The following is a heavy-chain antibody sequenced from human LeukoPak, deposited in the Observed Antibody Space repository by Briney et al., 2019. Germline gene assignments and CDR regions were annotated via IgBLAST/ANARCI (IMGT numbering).Heavy chain of an antibody. Sequence: GGSLRLSCAGSGFTFSNSWMGWVRQAPGKGLEWVANVQHIGGETYYVDSVKGRFTISRDNAENSVYLQMNSLRAEDTAVYYCARMNYVSTGWGAPFDYWGQGTLVTVSS. V-gene: IGHV3-7*01. D-gene: IGHD1-7*01. CDR3: ARMNYVSTGWGAPFDY. CDR1: GFTFSNSW. J-gene: IGHJ4*02. CDR2: VQHIGGET.